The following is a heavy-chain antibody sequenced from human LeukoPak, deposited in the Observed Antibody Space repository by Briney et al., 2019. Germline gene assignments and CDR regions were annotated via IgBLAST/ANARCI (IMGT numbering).Heavy chain of an antibody. CDR3: ARLGKYYYDSSGYYPPVYYFDY. CDR1: GGSFSSYY. J-gene: IGHJ4*02. D-gene: IGHD3-22*01. Sequence: DPSETLSLTCAVYGGSFSSYYWGWIRQPPGKGLEWIGSIYYSGSTYYNPSLKSRVTISVDTSKNQFSLKLSSVTAADTAVYYCARLGKYYYDSSGYYPPVYYFDYWGQGTLVTVSS. CDR2: IYYSGST. V-gene: IGHV4-39*01.